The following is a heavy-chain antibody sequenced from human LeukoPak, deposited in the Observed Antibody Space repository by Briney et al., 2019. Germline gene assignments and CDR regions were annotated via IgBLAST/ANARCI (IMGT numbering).Heavy chain of an antibody. Sequence: PSQTLSLTCAISGDSVSSNSAAWNWIRQPPSRGLEWLGRTYYRSKWYKDYAVSVKSRITIKPDTSKNQFFLQLNSVTPEDTAVYYCARGITSSSSSYHYWGQGTLVTVSS. D-gene: IGHD6-6*01. CDR2: TYYRSKWYK. V-gene: IGHV6-1*01. CDR1: GDSVSSNSAA. J-gene: IGHJ4*02. CDR3: ARGITSSSSSYHY.